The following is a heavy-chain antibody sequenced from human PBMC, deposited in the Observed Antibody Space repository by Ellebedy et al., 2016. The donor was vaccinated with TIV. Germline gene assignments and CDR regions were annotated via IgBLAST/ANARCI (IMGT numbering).Heavy chain of an antibody. CDR2: IYYSGST. CDR3: ARLGVMTTDYYYYMDV. Sequence: SETLSLXXTVSGSSISSSSYYWGWIRQPPGKGLEWIGSIYYSGSTYYNPSLKSRVTISVDTSKNQFSLKLSSVTAADTAVYYCARLGVMTTDYYYYMDVWGKGTTVTVSS. V-gene: IGHV4-39*01. D-gene: IGHD3-22*01. CDR1: GSSISSSSYY. J-gene: IGHJ6*03.